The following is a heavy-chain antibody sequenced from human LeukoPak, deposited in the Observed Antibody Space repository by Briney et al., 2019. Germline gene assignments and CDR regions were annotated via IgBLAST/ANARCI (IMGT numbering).Heavy chain of an antibody. Sequence: PSETLSLTCAVYGGSFSDYYWSWIRQSPGKGLEWIGEINYSGGTNFDSSLKSRVTISVDRSKNQFSLKLSSVTAADTAVYYCARHEGGSYGMAFDIWGQGTMVTVSS. CDR1: GGSFSDYY. J-gene: IGHJ3*02. D-gene: IGHD1-26*01. CDR3: ARHEGGSYGMAFDI. CDR2: INYSGGT. V-gene: IGHV4-34*01.